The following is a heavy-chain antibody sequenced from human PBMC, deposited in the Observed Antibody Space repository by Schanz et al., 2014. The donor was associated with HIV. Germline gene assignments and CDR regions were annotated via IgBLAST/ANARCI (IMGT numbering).Heavy chain of an antibody. V-gene: IGHV3-23*01. J-gene: IGHJ4*02. Sequence: EVQLLESGGGLVQPGGSLRLSCTGSGFTFSSRAMSFFLQSPCKFLSWVSGISISGETTYYADSVKGRFTISRDNSKNTLHTQMHSLRVEDTAVYYCANEEVPNDYGVQGNLVTVSS. CDR2: ISISGETT. CDR3: ANEEVPNDY. CDR1: GFTFSSRA.